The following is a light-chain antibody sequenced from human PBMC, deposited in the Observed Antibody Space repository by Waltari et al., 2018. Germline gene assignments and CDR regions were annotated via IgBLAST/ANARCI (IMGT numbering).Light chain of an antibody. CDR3: QQSHSNPFT. CDR1: QIITIY. CDR2: AAS. Sequence: DIQMTQSPSSLSASVGDRVTITCRASQIITIYLNWYQQKPGKAPKLLIYAASSLQSGVPSRFSGSGSGTDFTLTISSLQPEDFATYYCQQSHSNPFTFGTGTKVDIK. J-gene: IGKJ3*01. V-gene: IGKV1-39*01.